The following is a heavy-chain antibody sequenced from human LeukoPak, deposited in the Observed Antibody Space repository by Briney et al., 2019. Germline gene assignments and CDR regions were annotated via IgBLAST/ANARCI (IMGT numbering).Heavy chain of an antibody. CDR2: IYYSGSA. Sequence: SQTLSLTCTVSGGSISSTSYYWRWIRHHPGKGLEWIGYIYYSGSAYYNPSLKSRLTMSVDTSKNQFSLKLSSVTAADTAVYYCARGSRVMAATVNWFDPWGQGTLVTVSS. D-gene: IGHD2-15*01. J-gene: IGHJ5*02. CDR3: ARGSRVMAATVNWFDP. V-gene: IGHV4-31*03. CDR1: GGSISSTSYY.